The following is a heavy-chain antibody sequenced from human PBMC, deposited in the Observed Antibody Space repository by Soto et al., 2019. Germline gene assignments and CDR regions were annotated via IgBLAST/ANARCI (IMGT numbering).Heavy chain of an antibody. V-gene: IGHV4-59*01. CDR2: TDSSGST. J-gene: IGHJ4*02. CDR1: GGSLTSYY. CDR3: AKSFAVVTFDV. D-gene: IGHD3-3*01. Sequence: SETRSLTCSVSGGSLTSYYWSWIRQPPGKGLEWIGYTDSSGSTSYNPSLKSRVTIIVDTSKNQFSLRLSSVTAADTAMFYCAKSFAVVTFDVWGLGILVTVS.